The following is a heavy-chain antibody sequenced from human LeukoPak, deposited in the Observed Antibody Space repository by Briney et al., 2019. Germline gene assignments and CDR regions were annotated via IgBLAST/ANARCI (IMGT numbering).Heavy chain of an antibody. D-gene: IGHD6-19*01. CDR1: GGSISSHY. V-gene: IGHV4-4*09. Sequence: SETLSLTCPVSGGSISSHYWSWIRQPPGKGLEWIGYISTSGTTNYTPSLKSRITISVDTSKNQLSLRLTSVTAADTAVYYCASLVPVTGACDWFDPWGQGTLVTVSS. CDR3: ASLVPVTGACDWFDP. J-gene: IGHJ5*02. CDR2: ISTSGTT.